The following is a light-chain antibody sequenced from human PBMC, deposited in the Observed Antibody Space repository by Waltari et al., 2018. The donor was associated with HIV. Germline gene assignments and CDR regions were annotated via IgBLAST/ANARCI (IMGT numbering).Light chain of an antibody. CDR3: QSYDRSLRGNV. CDR1: SSNIGAGSV. V-gene: IGLV1-40*03. CDR2: GTV. Sequence: QSILTQPPSVSGAPGQNITVSCTGNSSNIGAGSVVHWYQQLPGTGPKLVIYGTVNRPSGIPDRFSGSKSGASVSLVIAGLQPEDEADYYCQSYDRSLRGNVFGTGTKVTVL. J-gene: IGLJ1*01.